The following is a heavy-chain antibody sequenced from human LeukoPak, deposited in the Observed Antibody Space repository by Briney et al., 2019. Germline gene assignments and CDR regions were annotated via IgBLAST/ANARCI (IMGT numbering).Heavy chain of an antibody. CDR2: IRSKANSYAT. Sequence: GGSLRLSSAASGFTFSGSAMHWVRRASGKGLEWVGRIRSKANSYATAYAASVKGRFTISRDDSKNTAYLQMNSLKTEDTAVYYCTRHLMYYYDSSGYYEDYWGQGTLVTVSS. CDR1: GFTFSGSA. CDR3: TRHLMYYYDSSGYYEDY. V-gene: IGHV3-73*01. J-gene: IGHJ4*02. D-gene: IGHD3-22*01.